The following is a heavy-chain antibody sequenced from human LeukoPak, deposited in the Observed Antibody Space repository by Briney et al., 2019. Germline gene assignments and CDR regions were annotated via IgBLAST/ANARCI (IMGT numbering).Heavy chain of an antibody. CDR3: AREGTIFGVVKSFDY. D-gene: IGHD3-3*01. CDR2: IIPIFGTA. V-gene: IGHV1-69*13. CDR1: GGTFSSYA. J-gene: IGHJ4*02. Sequence: SVTVSCKASGGTFSSYAISWVRQAPGQGLEWMGGIIPIFGTANYAQKFQGRVTITADESTSTAYMELSSLRSEDTAVYYCAREGTIFGVVKSFDYWGQGTLVTVSS.